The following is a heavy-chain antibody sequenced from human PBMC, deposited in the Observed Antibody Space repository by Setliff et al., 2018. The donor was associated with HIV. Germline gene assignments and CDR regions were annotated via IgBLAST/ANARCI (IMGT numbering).Heavy chain of an antibody. CDR2: FDPEDGQR. J-gene: IGHJ6*03. CDR3: ARDMQQLVPGEHYYYMDV. V-gene: IGHV1-24*01. Sequence: GASVKVSCKVSGYTLSELSRHWVRQGPGKGLEWMGGFDPEDGQRIYAQKFQGRVTMTEDTSTDTAYMELSSLRSDDTAVYYCARDMQQLVPGEHYYYMDVWGKGTTVTVSS. CDR1: GYTLSELS. D-gene: IGHD6-13*01.